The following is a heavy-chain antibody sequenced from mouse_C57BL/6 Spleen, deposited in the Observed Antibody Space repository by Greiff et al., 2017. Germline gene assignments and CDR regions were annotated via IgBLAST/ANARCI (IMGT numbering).Heavy chain of an antibody. CDR2: INPNNGGT. CDR3: ARAPSYYGRSYPCFDY. V-gene: IGHV1-18*01. D-gene: IGHD1-1*01. Sequence: DVQLQESGPELVKPGASVKIPCKASGYTFTDYNMDWVKQSHGKSLEWIGEINPNNGGTIYNQKFKGKATLTVDKSSSTASMELRSLTSEDPAVYYCARAPSYYGRSYPCFDYWGQGTALTVSS. J-gene: IGHJ2*01. CDR1: GYTFTDYN.